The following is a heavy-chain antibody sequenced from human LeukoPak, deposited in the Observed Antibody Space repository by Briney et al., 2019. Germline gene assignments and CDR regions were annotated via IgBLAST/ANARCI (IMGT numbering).Heavy chain of an antibody. CDR2: ISASGGST. CDR1: GFTFSSSA. Sequence: GGSLRLSCAASGFTFSSSAMSWVRQVPGKGLEWGSGISASGGSTYYADSVRGRFTISRDNSKNTLYLQMNSLRVEDTAVYYCAKDQYDYVRGEFDYWGQGTLVTVSS. J-gene: IGHJ4*02. D-gene: IGHD3-16*01. V-gene: IGHV3-23*01. CDR3: AKDQYDYVRGEFDY.